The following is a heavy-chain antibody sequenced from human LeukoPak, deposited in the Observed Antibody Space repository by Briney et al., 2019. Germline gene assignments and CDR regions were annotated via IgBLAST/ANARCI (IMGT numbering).Heavy chain of an antibody. D-gene: IGHD4-23*01. CDR3: ASSDYGGNSLLGY. CDR2: IIPILGIA. V-gene: IGHV1-69*04. J-gene: IGHJ4*02. CDR1: GGTFSSYA. Sequence: GASVKVSCKASGGTFSSYAISWVRQAPGQGLEWVGRIIPILGIANYAQKFQGRVTITADKSTSTAYMELSSLRSEDTAVYYCASSDYGGNSLLGYWGQGTLVTVSS.